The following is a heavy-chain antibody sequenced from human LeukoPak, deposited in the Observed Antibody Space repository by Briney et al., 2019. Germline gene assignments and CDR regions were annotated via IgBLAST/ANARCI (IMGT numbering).Heavy chain of an antibody. D-gene: IGHD2-2*03. Sequence: PGGSLRLSCAASGFTFSSYWMSWVRQAPGKGLEWVANIKQDGSEKYYVDSVKGRFSISRDNAKNSLYLQMNSLRAEDTAVYYCARVTGYCSSTSCYWYYYMDVWGKGTTVTVSS. J-gene: IGHJ6*03. CDR3: ARVTGYCSSTSCYWYYYMDV. V-gene: IGHV3-7*01. CDR2: IKQDGSEK. CDR1: GFTFSSYW.